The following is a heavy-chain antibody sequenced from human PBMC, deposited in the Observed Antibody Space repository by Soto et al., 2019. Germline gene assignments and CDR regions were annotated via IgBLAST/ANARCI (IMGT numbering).Heavy chain of an antibody. CDR3: ARGRGAVLWFGQLFLYYYYALDV. CDR2: INHSGST. J-gene: IGHJ6*02. V-gene: IGHV4-34*01. D-gene: IGHD3-10*01. Sequence: PSETLSLTCAVYGGSLSGYYWSWIRQPPGKGLEWIGEINHSGSTNYNPSLKSRVTISVDTCKNQFSLKLSSVSAAHTAVYYCARGRGAVLWFGQLFLYYYYALDVWGQGT. CDR1: GGSLSGYY.